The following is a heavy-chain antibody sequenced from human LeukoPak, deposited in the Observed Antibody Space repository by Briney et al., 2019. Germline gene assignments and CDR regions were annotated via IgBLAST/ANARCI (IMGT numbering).Heavy chain of an antibody. V-gene: IGHV3-48*01. Sequence: GGSLRLSCAASGFTFSSYSMNWVRQAPGKGLEWVSYISSSSSTIYYADSVKGRFTISRDNAKNSLYLQMNSLRAEDTAVYYCARRARGTVTTRVGYFDYWGQGTLVTVSS. J-gene: IGHJ4*02. CDR3: ARRARGTVTTRVGYFDY. CDR2: ISSSSSTI. CDR1: GFTFSSYS. D-gene: IGHD4-11*01.